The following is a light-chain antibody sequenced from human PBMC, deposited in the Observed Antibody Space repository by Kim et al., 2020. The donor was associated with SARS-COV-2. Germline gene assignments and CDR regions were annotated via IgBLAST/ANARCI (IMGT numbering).Light chain of an antibody. V-gene: IGLV2-11*03. CDR1: TSDVGAYDF. J-gene: IGLJ1*01. CDR2: DVS. Sequence: PGPSVTISCTGSTSDVGAYDFVSWYQQHPGRAPKLMIHDVSKRASGVPDRFSGSKSGNTASLTVSGLQVEDEADYHCSSYAGTFDVFGIGTQLTVL. CDR3: SSYAGTFDV.